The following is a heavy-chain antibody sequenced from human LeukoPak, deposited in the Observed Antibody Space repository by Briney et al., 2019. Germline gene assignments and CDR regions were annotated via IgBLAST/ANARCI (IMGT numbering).Heavy chain of an antibody. Sequence: GGSLRLSCAASGFTFSSYGMLWVRQAPGKGLEWVAVISYDGSNKYYADSVKGRFTISRDNSKNTLYLQMNSLRAEDTAVYYCAELGITMIGGVWGKGTTVTISS. D-gene: IGHD3-10*02. CDR1: GFTFSSYG. V-gene: IGHV3-30*18. J-gene: IGHJ6*04. CDR2: ISYDGSNK. CDR3: AELGITMIGGV.